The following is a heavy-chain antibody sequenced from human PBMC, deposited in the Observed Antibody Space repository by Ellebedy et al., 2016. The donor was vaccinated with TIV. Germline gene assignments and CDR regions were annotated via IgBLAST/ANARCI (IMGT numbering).Heavy chain of an antibody. Sequence: GSLRLXCAVYGGSFSGYYYSWIRLPPGKGLEWIGEINHSGSTNYNPSLMSRVTISVDTSKNRFSLNLSSVTAADTAVYYCAICGDCSGGLDYWGQGTRVTVSS. CDR3: AICGDCSGGLDY. CDR2: INHSGST. J-gene: IGHJ4*02. D-gene: IGHD2-15*01. V-gene: IGHV4-34*01. CDR1: GGSFSGYY.